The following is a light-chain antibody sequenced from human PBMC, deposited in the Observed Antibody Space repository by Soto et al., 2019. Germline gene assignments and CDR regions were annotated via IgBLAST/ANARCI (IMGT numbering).Light chain of an antibody. J-gene: IGKJ5*01. CDR3: QQRHMWHIT. CDR1: QSVLYSSNNKNY. Sequence: DFVMTQPPDSLAVSLDERATINCKSSQSVLYSSNNKNYLAWYQQKPGQPPKLLIYWSSTRESGIPDRFSGSGSGTDFTLTISSLEPEDSAVDYCQQRHMWHITFGQGTRLEIK. V-gene: IGKV4-1*01. CDR2: WSS.